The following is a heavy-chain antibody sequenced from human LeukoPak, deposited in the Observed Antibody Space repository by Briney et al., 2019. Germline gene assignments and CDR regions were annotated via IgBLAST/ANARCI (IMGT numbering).Heavy chain of an antibody. V-gene: IGHV1-69*05. CDR2: ITPIFHTT. D-gene: IGHD3-10*01. CDR3: ASPVGFKYGSDDFAI. J-gene: IGHJ3*02. CDR1: GYTFTGYY. Sequence: SVKVSCKASGYTFTGYYMHWVRQAPGQGLEWMGGITPIFHTTNYAQKFQGRVTITTDESTSTAYMELSSLGSEDTAVYYCASPVGFKYGSDDFAIWGQGTLVTVSS.